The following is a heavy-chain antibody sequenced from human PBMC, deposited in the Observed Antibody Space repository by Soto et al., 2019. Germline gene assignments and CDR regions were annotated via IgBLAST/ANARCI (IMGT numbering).Heavy chain of an antibody. CDR3: AKDHNGYSSSWYP. V-gene: IGHV3-23*01. D-gene: IGHD6-13*01. J-gene: IGHJ5*02. Sequence: EVQLLESGGGLVQPGGSLRLSCAASGFTFSSYAMSWVRQAPGKGLEWVSAISGRGGSTYYADSGKGRFTIPRDNSKNTLYLQMNSLRAEDTAVYYCAKDHNGYSSSWYPWGQGTLVTVSS. CDR1: GFTFSSYA. CDR2: ISGRGGST.